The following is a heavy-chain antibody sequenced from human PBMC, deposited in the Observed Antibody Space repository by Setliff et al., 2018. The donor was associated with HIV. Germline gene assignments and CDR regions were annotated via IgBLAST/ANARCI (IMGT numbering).Heavy chain of an antibody. D-gene: IGHD2-15*01. CDR3: ARVVGVAPYYYMDV. Sequence: GGSLRLSCAASGFSFSSYGMHWVRQAPGKGLEWVAVIWYDGSNKYYADSVKGRFTISRDTSEDTLYLQMNSLRAEDTAVYYCARVVGVAPYYYMDVWGKGTTVTVSS. CDR1: GFSFSSYG. CDR2: IWYDGSNK. V-gene: IGHV3-33*01. J-gene: IGHJ6*03.